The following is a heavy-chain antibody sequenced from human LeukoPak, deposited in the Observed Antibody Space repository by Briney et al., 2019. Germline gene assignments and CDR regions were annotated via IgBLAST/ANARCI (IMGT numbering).Heavy chain of an antibody. D-gene: IGHD4-17*01. J-gene: IGHJ4*02. CDR2: IYTSGST. CDR3: ARLPRPSKRYYGDYNY. CDR1: GGSISSGSYY. Sequence: PSQTLSLTCTVSGGSISSGSYYWSWIRQPAGKGLEWIGRIYTSGSTNYNPSLKSRVTISVDTSKNQFSLKLSSVTAADTAVYYCARLPRPSKRYYGDYNYWGQGTLVTVSS. V-gene: IGHV4-61*02.